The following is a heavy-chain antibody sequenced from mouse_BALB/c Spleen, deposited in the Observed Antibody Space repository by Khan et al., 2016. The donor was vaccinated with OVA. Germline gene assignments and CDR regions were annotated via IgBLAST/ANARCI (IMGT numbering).Heavy chain of an antibody. CDR3: AMTYNGNYRGAMDY. Sequence: QVQLKESGPGLMAPSQSLSITCTVSGFSLTGYGVNWVRQPPGKGLEWLGMIWGVGTTDYNSALNSRLSISKVNSKSQVFLKMNSLQTDDTARFCSAMTYNGNYRGAMDYWGQGTSVTVSS. V-gene: IGHV2-6-7*01. CDR1: GFSLTGYG. D-gene: IGHD2-10*01. J-gene: IGHJ4*01. CDR2: IWGVGTT.